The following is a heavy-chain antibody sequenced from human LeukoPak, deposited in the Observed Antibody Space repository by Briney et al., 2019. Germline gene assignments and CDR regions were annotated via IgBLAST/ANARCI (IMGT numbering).Heavy chain of an antibody. CDR2: IYYNGST. Sequence: SETLSLTCTVSGGSISSYYWSWIRQPPGKGLEWIGYIYYNGSTNYNPSLKSRVTISVDTSKNQFSLKLSSVTAADTAVYYCARSSGPYYYYGMDVWGQGTTVTVSS. J-gene: IGHJ6*02. CDR3: ARSSGPYYYYGMDV. V-gene: IGHV4-59*01. D-gene: IGHD6-19*01. CDR1: GGSISSYY.